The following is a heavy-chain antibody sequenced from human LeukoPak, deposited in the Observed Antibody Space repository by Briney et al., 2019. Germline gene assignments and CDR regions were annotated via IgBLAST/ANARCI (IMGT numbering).Heavy chain of an antibody. CDR1: GYTFTGYY. Sequence: ASVKVSCKASGYTFTGYYMHWVRQAPGQGLEWMGWINPNSGGTNYAQKFQGRVTMTRDTSISTAYMELSRLRSDDTAVYYCVSPYSGYDYAAFDTWGQGTMVTVSS. D-gene: IGHD5-12*01. V-gene: IGHV1-2*02. J-gene: IGHJ3*02. CDR3: VSPYSGYDYAAFDT. CDR2: INPNSGGT.